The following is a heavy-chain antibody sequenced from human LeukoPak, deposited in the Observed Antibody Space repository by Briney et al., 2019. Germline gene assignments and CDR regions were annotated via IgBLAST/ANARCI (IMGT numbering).Heavy chain of an antibody. CDR3: ARVGALSSSWLLY. J-gene: IGHJ4*02. V-gene: IGHV3-48*03. Sequence: PGGSLRLSCAASGFTFSSYEMNWVRQAPGKGLEWVSYISSSGSTIYYADSVKGRFTISRDNAKNSLYLQMNSLRAEDTAVYYCARVGALSSSWLLYWGQGTQVTVSS. D-gene: IGHD6-13*01. CDR1: GFTFSSYE. CDR2: ISSSGSTI.